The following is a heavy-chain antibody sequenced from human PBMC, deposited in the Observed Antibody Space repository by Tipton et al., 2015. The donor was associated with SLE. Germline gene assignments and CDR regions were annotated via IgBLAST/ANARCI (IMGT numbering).Heavy chain of an antibody. CDR2: IYYNGDT. J-gene: IGHJ4*02. V-gene: IGHV4-39*01. Sequence: TLSLTCTVSGGSISSSSYYWGWIRQPPGKGLEWIGSIYYNGDTYYSPSLKSRITMSVDTSKNQFSLRLSSVTAADTAVYYCARQLLVGDYFDFWGQGTLVTVSS. CDR3: ARQLLVGDYFDF. CDR1: GGSISSSSYY.